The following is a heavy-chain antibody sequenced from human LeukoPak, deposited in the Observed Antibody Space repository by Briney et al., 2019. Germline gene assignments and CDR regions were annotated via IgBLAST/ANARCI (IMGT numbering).Heavy chain of an antibody. CDR1: GFTFDDYG. CDR3: ARGFIYYGSGSTGDY. V-gene: IGHV3-20*04. Sequence: GGSLRLPCAASGFTFDDYGMSWVRQAPGKGLEWVSGINWNGGSTGYADSVKGRFTISRDNAKNSLYLQMNSLRAEDTALYYCARGFIYYGSGSTGDYWGQGTLVTVSS. CDR2: INWNGGST. D-gene: IGHD3-10*01. J-gene: IGHJ4*02.